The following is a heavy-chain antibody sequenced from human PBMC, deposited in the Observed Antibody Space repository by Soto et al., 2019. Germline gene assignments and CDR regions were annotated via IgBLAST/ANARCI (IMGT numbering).Heavy chain of an antibody. Sequence: QVQLVESGGGVVQPGRSLRLSCAASGFTFSSYGMHWVRQAPGKGLEWVSVIYSGGSTYYADSVKGRFTISRDNSKNTLYLQMNSLRAEDTAVYYCARDGYCGGDCYSTYWGQGTLVTVSS. V-gene: IGHV3-NL1*01. CDR1: GFTFSSYG. J-gene: IGHJ4*02. D-gene: IGHD2-21*02. CDR3: ARDGYCGGDCYSTY. CDR2: IYSGGST.